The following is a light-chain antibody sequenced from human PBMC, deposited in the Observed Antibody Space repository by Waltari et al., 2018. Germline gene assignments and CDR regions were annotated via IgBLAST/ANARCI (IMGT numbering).Light chain of an antibody. J-gene: IGKJ5*01. V-gene: IGKV3-11*01. CDR2: DAS. Sequence: EIVLTQSPVTLSLSPGERATLSCRASQGITGYLACYQQKPGQAPRLLISDASNRATGIPARFSGSGSETDFTLIISSLEPEDFAVYYCQQRHSWPITFGQGTRLEIK. CDR1: QGITGY. CDR3: QQRHSWPIT.